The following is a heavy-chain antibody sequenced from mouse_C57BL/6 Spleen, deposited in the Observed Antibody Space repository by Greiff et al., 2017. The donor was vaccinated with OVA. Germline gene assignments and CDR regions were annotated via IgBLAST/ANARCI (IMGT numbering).Heavy chain of an antibody. CDR1: GFNIKDYY. CDR2: IDPEDGET. J-gene: IGHJ2*01. Sequence: EVTLQQSGASLVKPVSSVAWSFTSSGFNIKDYYMHWVKQRTEQGLEWIGRIDPEDGETKYAPKFQGKATITADTSSNTAYLQLSSLTSEDTAVYYCARSPSQFFDYWGQGTTLTVSS. V-gene: IGHV14-2*01. CDR3: ARSPSQFFDY.